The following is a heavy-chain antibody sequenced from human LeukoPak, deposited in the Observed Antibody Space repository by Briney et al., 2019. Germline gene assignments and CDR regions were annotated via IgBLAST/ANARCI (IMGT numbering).Heavy chain of an antibody. J-gene: IGHJ3*02. Sequence: ASVKVSCKASGYTFTGYYMHWVRQAPGQGLEWMGRINPNSGGTNYAQRFQGRVTMTRDTSISTAYMELSRLRSDDTAVYYCARVFRVPYDAFDIWGQGTMVTVSS. CDR1: GYTFTGYY. D-gene: IGHD3-10*01. CDR2: INPNSGGT. CDR3: ARVFRVPYDAFDI. V-gene: IGHV1-2*06.